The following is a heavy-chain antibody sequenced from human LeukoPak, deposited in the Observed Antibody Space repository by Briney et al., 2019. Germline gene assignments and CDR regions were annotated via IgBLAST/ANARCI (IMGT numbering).Heavy chain of an antibody. Sequence: GGSLRLSCAASGFTFSSYWMSWVRQAPGMGLEWVANIKQDGSEKYYVDSVKGRFTISRDNAKNSLYLQMNSLRAEDTAVYYCASDLNSSSWYEGVFDYWGQGTLVTVSS. CDR2: IKQDGSEK. V-gene: IGHV3-7*01. CDR1: GFTFSSYW. D-gene: IGHD6-13*01. CDR3: ASDLNSSSWYEGVFDY. J-gene: IGHJ4*02.